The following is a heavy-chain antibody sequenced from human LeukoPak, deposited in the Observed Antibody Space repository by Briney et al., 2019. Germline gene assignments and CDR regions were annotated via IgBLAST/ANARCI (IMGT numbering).Heavy chain of an antibody. CDR3: AIVGATEFDY. CDR2: IIPIFGTA. J-gene: IGHJ4*02. CDR1: GYTFTCYH. D-gene: IGHD1-26*01. V-gene: IGHV1-69*13. Sequence: ASVKVSCKTSGYTFTCYHLHWVRQAPGQGLEWMGGIIPIFGTANYAQKFQGRVTITADESTSTAYMELSSLRSEDTAVYYCAIVGATEFDYWGQGTLVTVSS.